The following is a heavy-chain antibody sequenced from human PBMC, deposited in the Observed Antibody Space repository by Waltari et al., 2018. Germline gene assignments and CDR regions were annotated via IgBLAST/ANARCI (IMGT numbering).Heavy chain of an antibody. J-gene: IGHJ6*03. V-gene: IGHV3-53*01. Sequence: EVEVVESGGGLMQPGGSLRLSCAASGFSVSENFVSWVRQALGKGLGWVSISYTVGTTYFAESVKVRFTISRDNSRNTVYLQMNSLRVEDTAVYFCARVAGTALHRYYHYYMDLWGKGTTVTVSS. CDR3: ARVAGTALHRYYHYYMDL. CDR2: SYTVGTT. D-gene: IGHD2-15*01. CDR1: GFSVSENF.